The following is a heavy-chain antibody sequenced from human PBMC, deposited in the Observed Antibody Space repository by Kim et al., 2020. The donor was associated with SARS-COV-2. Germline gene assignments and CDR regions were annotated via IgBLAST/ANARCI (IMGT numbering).Heavy chain of an antibody. D-gene: IGHD3-16*02. Sequence: SETLSLTCAVYGGSFSGYYWSWIRQPPGKGLEWIGEINHSGSTNYNPSLKSRVTISVDTSKNQFSLKLSSVTAADTAVYYCALYPRRHYYYGMDVWGQGTTVTVSS. J-gene: IGHJ6*02. CDR2: INHSGST. CDR1: GGSFSGYY. V-gene: IGHV4-34*01. CDR3: ALYPRRHYYYGMDV.